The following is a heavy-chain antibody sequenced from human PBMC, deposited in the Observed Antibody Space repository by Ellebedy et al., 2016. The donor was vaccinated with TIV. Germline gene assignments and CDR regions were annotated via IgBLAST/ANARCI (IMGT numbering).Heavy chain of an antibody. CDR3: ARSGEHDT. D-gene: IGHD1-26*01. CDR1: GFLFNHYS. J-gene: IGHJ5*02. V-gene: IGHV3-21*01. CDR2: ISSTGYYI. Sequence: PGGSLRLSCAASGFLFNHYSMNWVRQAPGKGLEWISSISSTGYYIYYEDSVKGRFTISRDDAKNSLFLQMNSLRAEDTAVYHCARSGEHDTWGQGTLVAVSS.